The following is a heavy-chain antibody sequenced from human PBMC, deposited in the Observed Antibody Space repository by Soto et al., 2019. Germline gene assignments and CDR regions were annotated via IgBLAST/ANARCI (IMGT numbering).Heavy chain of an antibody. CDR1: GFTFTDYA. Sequence: EVRLLESGGGLVPPGGSLRLSCAASGFTFTDYAMSWVRQAPGKGRECVSVIGGRGGHTYYADSVKGRFTISRDNSKNTVYLEMNSLTAEDTALYFCAKGRSFLITSYATTFAYWGLGILVTVSS. J-gene: IGHJ4*02. D-gene: IGHD3-16*01. CDR2: IGGRGGHT. CDR3: AKGRSFLITSYATTFAY. V-gene: IGHV3-23*01.